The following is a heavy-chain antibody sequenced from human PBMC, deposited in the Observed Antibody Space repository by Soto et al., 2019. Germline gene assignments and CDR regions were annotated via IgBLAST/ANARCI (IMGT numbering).Heavy chain of an antibody. Sequence: SETLSLTCTVSGWSINTYYWSWIRPPPGKGLEWIGYIYYSGSTNYNPSLKSRVTISVDTSKNQFSLKLTSVTAADTAVYYCARREVKAPIDEWGQGTVVTVSS. CDR1: GWSINTYY. CDR3: ARREVKAPIDE. D-gene: IGHD1-26*01. J-gene: IGHJ4*02. CDR2: IYYSGST. V-gene: IGHV4-59*12.